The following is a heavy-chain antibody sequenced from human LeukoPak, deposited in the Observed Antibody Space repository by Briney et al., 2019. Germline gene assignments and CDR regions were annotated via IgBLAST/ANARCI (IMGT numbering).Heavy chain of an antibody. CDR3: ARGYCTGGTCSGAWFDP. CDR2: INPNSGGT. D-gene: IGHD2-15*01. J-gene: IGHJ5*02. V-gene: IGHV1-2*02. CDR1: RHTFTVWH. Sequence: ASVKVSCKASRHTFTVWHIHWVRQAPGQGLEWMGWINPNSGGTNYAQKFQGRVTMTRDTSISTAYIELNRLRSDDTAVYYCARGYCTGGTCSGAWFDPWGQGTLVTVSS.